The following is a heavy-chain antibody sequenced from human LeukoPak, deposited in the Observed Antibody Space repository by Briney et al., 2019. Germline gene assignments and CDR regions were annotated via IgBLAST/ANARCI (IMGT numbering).Heavy chain of an antibody. CDR1: GDSLRSYY. CDR3: ARRAVMSCMGADRWLDP. CDR2: IYYSGSA. V-gene: IGHV4-59*08. J-gene: IGHJ5*02. Sequence: NTSETLSLTCTVSGDSLRSYYWNWTRQPPGKVLEWIAHIYYSGSANYNLSLKSRVTITIDPSEHQFSSKLSFVTAADTGLYCYARRAVMSCMGADRWLDPWGQGTLVTVSS. D-gene: IGHD2-8*01.